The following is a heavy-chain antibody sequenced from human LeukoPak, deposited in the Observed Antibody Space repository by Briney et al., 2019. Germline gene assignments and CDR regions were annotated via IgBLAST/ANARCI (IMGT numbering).Heavy chain of an antibody. Sequence: GRSLRLSCAASGFTFSSYGMHWVRQAPGKGLEWVAVISYDGSNKYYADSVKGRLTISRDNSKNTLYLQMNSLRAEDTAVYCCAKDGYDAFDIWGQGTMVTVSS. CDR3: AKDGYDAFDI. V-gene: IGHV3-30*18. J-gene: IGHJ3*02. D-gene: IGHD6-13*01. CDR1: GFTFSSYG. CDR2: ISYDGSNK.